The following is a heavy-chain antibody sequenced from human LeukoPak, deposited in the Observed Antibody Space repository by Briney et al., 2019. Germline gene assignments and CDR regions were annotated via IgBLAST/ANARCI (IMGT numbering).Heavy chain of an antibody. V-gene: IGHV3-48*02. Sequence: PGGSLRLSCAASGFTFSTYSMNWVRQAPGKGLEWVSHINPSSTTIYYADSVKGRFTISRDNAKNSLYLQMNSLRDEDTAVYYCARAQDPTILSYFDYWGRGTLVTVSS. CDR3: ARAQDPTILSYFDY. CDR1: GFTFSTYS. D-gene: IGHD5-24*01. CDR2: INPSSTTI. J-gene: IGHJ4*02.